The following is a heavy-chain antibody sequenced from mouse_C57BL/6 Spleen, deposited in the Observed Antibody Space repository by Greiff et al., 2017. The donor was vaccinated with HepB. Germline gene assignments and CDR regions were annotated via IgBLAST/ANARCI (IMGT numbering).Heavy chain of an antibody. CDR3: ARRGVYSNSWYFDV. J-gene: IGHJ1*03. D-gene: IGHD2-5*01. Sequence: VQLQQPGAELVKPGASVKLSCKASGYTFTSYWMHWVKQRPGQGLEWIGMIHPNSGSTNYNEKFKSKATLTVDKSSSTAYMQLSSLTSEDSAVYYCARRGVYSNSWYFDVWGTGTTVTVSS. CDR1: GYTFTSYW. V-gene: IGHV1-64*01. CDR2: IHPNSGST.